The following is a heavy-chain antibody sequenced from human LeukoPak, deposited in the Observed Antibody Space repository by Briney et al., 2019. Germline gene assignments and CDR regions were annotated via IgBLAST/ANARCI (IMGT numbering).Heavy chain of an antibody. J-gene: IGHJ4*02. Sequence: GGSLRLSCAASGFTFSSYAMSWVRQAPGKGLEWVSAISGSGGSTYYADSVKGRFTISRDNSKNTLYLQMNSLRAEDTAVYYRAKDRNILTGYPLGPDYWGQGTLVTVSS. CDR3: AKDRNILTGYPLGPDY. V-gene: IGHV3-23*01. CDR1: GFTFSSYA. CDR2: ISGSGGST. D-gene: IGHD3-9*01.